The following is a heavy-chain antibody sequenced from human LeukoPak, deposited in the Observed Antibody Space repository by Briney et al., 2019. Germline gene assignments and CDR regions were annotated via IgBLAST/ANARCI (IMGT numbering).Heavy chain of an antibody. V-gene: IGHV3-66*01. Sequence: GGSLRLSCAASGFTVSSNYMSWVRQAPGKGLEWVSVIYSGGSTYYADSVKGRFTISRDNAKNSLYLQMNSLRAEDTAVYYCARDLQGITIFGVEAWRLWGQGTLVTVSS. CDR2: IYSGGST. CDR1: GFTVSSNY. J-gene: IGHJ4*02. CDR3: ARDLQGITIFGVEAWRL. D-gene: IGHD3-3*01.